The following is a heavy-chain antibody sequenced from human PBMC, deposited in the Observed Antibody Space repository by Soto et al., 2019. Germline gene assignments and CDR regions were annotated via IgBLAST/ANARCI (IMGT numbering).Heavy chain of an antibody. D-gene: IGHD6-6*01. J-gene: IGHJ4*02. V-gene: IGHV3-23*01. CDR3: AKDRWSSSSASYFDY. Sequence: GGSLRLSCAASGFTFSSYAMSWVRQAPGKGLEWVSAISGSGGSTYYAGSVKGRFTISRDNSKNTLYLQMNSLRAEDTAVYYCAKDRWSSSSASYFDYWGQGTLVTVSS. CDR2: ISGSGGST. CDR1: GFTFSSYA.